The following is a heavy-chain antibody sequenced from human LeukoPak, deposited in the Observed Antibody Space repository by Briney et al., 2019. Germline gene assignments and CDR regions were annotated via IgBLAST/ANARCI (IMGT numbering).Heavy chain of an antibody. V-gene: IGHV3-7*01. CDR3: ASRAGKPGNTPWCFDY. Sequence: PGGSLRLSCAASGFTFTNYWMTWVRQAPGKGPEWVANIRQDGSETNYVDSVRGRFTIDRENTKNSLYLQMTSLRGEDTAVYYCASRAGKPGNTPWCFDYWGQGALVTVSS. D-gene: IGHD1-7*01. CDR2: IRQDGSET. CDR1: GFTFTNYW. J-gene: IGHJ4*02.